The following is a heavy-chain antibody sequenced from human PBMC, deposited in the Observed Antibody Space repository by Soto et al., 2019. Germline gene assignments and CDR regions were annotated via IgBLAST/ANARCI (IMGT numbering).Heavy chain of an antibody. J-gene: IGHJ6*02. V-gene: IGHV3-9*01. CDR3: AKDRGNMAYYGMDV. D-gene: IGHD5-12*01. Sequence: EVQLVESGGGLVQPGRSLRLSCAASGFTFDDYAMHWVRQAPGKGLEWVSGISWNSGSIGYADSVKGRFTISRDNAKNSLYLQMNSLRAEDTALYYCAKDRGNMAYYGMDVWGQGTTVTVSS. CDR1: GFTFDDYA. CDR2: ISWNSGSI.